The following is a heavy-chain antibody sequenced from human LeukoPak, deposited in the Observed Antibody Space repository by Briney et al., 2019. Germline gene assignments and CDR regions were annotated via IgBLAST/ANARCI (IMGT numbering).Heavy chain of an antibody. V-gene: IGHV4-34*01. CDR1: GGSFSGYY. CDR3: AREALSYYYESSDPPFGFDY. J-gene: IGHJ4*02. D-gene: IGHD3-22*01. Sequence: PSETLSLTCADHGGSFSGYYWSWIRQPPGKGLEWIGEINHSGSTNYNPSLKSRVTISVDTTKNQFSLKLSSVTAADTAVYYCAREALSYYYESSDPPFGFDYWGQGTLVTVSS. CDR2: INHSGST.